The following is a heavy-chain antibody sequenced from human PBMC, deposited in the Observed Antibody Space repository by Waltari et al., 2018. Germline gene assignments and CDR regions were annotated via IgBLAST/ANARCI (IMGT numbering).Heavy chain of an antibody. Sequence: EVQLVESGGGLVQPGGSLRLSCAASGFTVSSNYMSWVRQAPGKGLEWVSVIYSGGSTYYADSGKGRFTISRDNSKNTLYLQMTSLRAEDTAVYYCVRVESSVPETYYGSGAYFDYWGQGTLVTVSS. D-gene: IGHD3-10*01. CDR2: IYSGGST. CDR1: GFTVSSNY. CDR3: VRVESSVPETYYGSGAYFDY. J-gene: IGHJ4*02. V-gene: IGHV3-66*02.